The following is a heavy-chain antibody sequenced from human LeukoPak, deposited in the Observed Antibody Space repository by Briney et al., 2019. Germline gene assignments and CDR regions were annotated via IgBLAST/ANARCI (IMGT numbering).Heavy chain of an antibody. D-gene: IGHD5-18*01. CDR1: GGSISTYY. CDR2: IYYTGST. Sequence: SETLTLSCTVSGGSISTYYWSWVRQPPGKGLEWIGYIYYTGSTDYNPSLKSRVTTSVDSSKNQFSLRLSSVTAADTAVYYCARGYSRSPSFEDCGQGIPVTVSS. CDR3: ARGYSRSPSFED. J-gene: IGHJ4*02. V-gene: IGHV4-59*08.